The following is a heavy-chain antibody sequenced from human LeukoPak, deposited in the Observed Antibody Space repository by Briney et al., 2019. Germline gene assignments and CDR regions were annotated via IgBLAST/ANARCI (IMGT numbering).Heavy chain of an antibody. CDR3: ARAMVRGVIITKPLWY. J-gene: IGHJ4*02. Sequence: ASVKVSCKASGYTFTGYNMHWVRQAPGQGLEWMGWINPNSGGTNYAQKFQGRVTMTRDTSISTAYMELSRLRSDDTAVYYCARAMVRGVIITKPLWYWGQRTLVTVSS. D-gene: IGHD3-10*01. CDR1: GYTFTGYN. CDR2: INPNSGGT. V-gene: IGHV1-2*02.